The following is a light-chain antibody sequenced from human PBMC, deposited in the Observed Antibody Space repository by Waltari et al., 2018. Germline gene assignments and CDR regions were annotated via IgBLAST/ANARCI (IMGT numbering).Light chain of an antibody. Sequence: QSVLTQPPSASGTSGQRVTISCYGSNSNYGNNHINWYPQLPGTTPKLLIRITNQXXXXXXXXXXXXXSGTSASLXXXGLQSEDEADYYCATXDDSLNGVVFGGGTKLTVL. J-gene: IGLJ2*01. CDR1: NSNYGNNH. CDR3: ATXDDSLNGVV. V-gene: IGLV1-44*01. CDR2: ITN.